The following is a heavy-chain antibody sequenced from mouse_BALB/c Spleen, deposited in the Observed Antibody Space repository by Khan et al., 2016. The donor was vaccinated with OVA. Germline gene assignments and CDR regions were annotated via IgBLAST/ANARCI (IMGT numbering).Heavy chain of an antibody. Sequence: VQLQQSGAELAKPGASVKMSCKASGFTFTSYWMHWLKQRPGQGLEWIGYINPNTDYTEYNQKFKDKATLTADKSSSTAYMQLTSLTSEDSAVYYCVNDGSSYDWFAYWGRGTLVTVSA. D-gene: IGHD1-1*01. CDR1: GFTFTSYW. V-gene: IGHV1-7*01. CDR2: INPNTDYT. CDR3: VNDGSSYDWFAY. J-gene: IGHJ3*01.